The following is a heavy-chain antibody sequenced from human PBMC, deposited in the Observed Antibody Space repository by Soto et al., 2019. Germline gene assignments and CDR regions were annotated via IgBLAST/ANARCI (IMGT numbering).Heavy chain of an antibody. Sequence: ASVKGSCKASGYTFTSYAMHWVRQAPGQRLEWMGWINAGNGNTKYSQKFQGRVTIARDTSASTAYMELSSLRSEDTAVYYCARVTYYYDSSGYSALDYWGQGTLVTVSS. CDR2: INAGNGNT. CDR1: GYTFTSYA. V-gene: IGHV1-3*01. J-gene: IGHJ4*02. D-gene: IGHD3-22*01. CDR3: ARVTYYYDSSGYSALDY.